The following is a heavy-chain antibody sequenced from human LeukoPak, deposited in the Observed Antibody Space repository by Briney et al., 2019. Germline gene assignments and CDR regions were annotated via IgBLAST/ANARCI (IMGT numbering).Heavy chain of an antibody. J-gene: IGHJ4*02. Sequence: GGSLRLSCAASGFTFSSYGMHWVRQASGKGLEWVAVISYDGSNKYYADSVKGRFTISRDNSKNTLYLQMNSLRAEDTAVYYCAKDVGVAYFDYWGQGTLVTVSS. CDR1: GFTFSSYG. CDR2: ISYDGSNK. D-gene: IGHD2-15*01. V-gene: IGHV3-30*18. CDR3: AKDVGVAYFDY.